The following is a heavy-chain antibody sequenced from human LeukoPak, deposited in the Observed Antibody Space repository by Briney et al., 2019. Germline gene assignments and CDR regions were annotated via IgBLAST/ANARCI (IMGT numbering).Heavy chain of an antibody. CDR2: INHSGST. CDR3: ARGRGLEWLPFNWFDP. Sequence: SETLSLTCAVYGGSLSGYYWSWIRQPPGKGLEWIGEINHSGSTNYNPSLKSRVTISVDTSKNQFSLKLSSVTAADTAVYYCARGRGLEWLPFNWFDPWGQGTLVTVSS. V-gene: IGHV4-34*01. D-gene: IGHD3-3*01. J-gene: IGHJ5*02. CDR1: GGSLSGYY.